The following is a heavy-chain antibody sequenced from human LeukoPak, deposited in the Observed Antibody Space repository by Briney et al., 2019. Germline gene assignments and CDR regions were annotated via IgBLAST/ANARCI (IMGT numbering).Heavy chain of an antibody. CDR2: INHSGST. V-gene: IGHV4-34*01. D-gene: IGHD6-13*01. CDR3: ARVYYSSSYDYWYFDL. CDR1: GGSFSGYY. Sequence: PSETLSLTCAVYGGSFSGYYWSWIRQPPGKGLEWIGEINHSGSTSYNPSLKSRVTISVDTSKNQFSLKLSSVTAADTAVYYCARVYYSSSYDYWYFDLWGRGTLVTVSS. J-gene: IGHJ2*01.